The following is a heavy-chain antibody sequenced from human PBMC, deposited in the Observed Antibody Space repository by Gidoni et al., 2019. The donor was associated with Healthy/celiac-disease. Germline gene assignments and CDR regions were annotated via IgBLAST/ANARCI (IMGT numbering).Heavy chain of an antibody. CDR3: AKPSSYSSPVWFDP. D-gene: IGHD6-13*01. CDR2: ISVSGGST. J-gene: IGHJ5*02. V-gene: IGHV3-23*01. CDR1: GCTFSSYA. Sequence: EVQLLESGGGLVQPGGSLRLSCAASGCTFSSYAMSWVHQAPGKGLEWVSAISVSGGSTYYADSVKGRFTISRYNSKNTLYLQMNSLRAEDTAVYYCAKPSSYSSPVWFDPWGQGTLVTVSS.